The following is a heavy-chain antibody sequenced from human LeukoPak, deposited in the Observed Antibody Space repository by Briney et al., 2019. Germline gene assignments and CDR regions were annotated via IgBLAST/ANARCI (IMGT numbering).Heavy chain of an antibody. J-gene: IGHJ4*02. V-gene: IGHV1-24*01. CDR3: ATARSYYGMYSDY. Sequence: ASVKVSCKASGGTFSSYAISWVRQAPGKGLEWMGGFDPEDGETIYAQKFQGRVTMTEDTSTDTAYMELSSLRSEDTAVYYCATARSYYGMYSDYWGQGTLVTVSS. CDR1: GGTFSSYA. CDR2: FDPEDGET. D-gene: IGHD1-26*01.